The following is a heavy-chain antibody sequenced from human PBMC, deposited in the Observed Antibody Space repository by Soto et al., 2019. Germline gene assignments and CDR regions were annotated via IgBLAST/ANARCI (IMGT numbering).Heavy chain of an antibody. CDR3: AGEYAFDI. CDR1: GFTFSSYA. CDR2: ISYDGSNK. J-gene: IGHJ3*02. Sequence: GGSLRLSCAASGFTFSSYAMHWVRQAPGKGLEWVAVISYDGSNKYYADSVKGRFTISRDNSKNTLYLQMISLRAEDTAVYYCAGEYAFDIWGQGTMVTVSS. V-gene: IGHV3-30-3*01.